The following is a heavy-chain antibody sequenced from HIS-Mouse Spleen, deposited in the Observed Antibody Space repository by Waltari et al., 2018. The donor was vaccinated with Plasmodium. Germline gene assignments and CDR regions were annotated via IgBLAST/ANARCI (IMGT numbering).Heavy chain of an antibody. CDR3: ALSGH. Sequence: QVQLVESGGGVVQPGRSLRLSCPPPGFTFRGYAMHWVRQAPGKGLEWVAVIAYDGSNKYYADSVKGRFTISRDNSKNTLYLQMNSLRAEDTAVYYCALSGHWGQGTLVTVSS. J-gene: IGHJ4*02. V-gene: IGHV3-30*04. CDR2: IAYDGSNK. D-gene: IGHD3-10*01. CDR1: GFTFRGYA.